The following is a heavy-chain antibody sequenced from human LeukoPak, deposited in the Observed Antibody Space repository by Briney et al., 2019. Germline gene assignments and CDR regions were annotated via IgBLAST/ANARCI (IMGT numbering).Heavy chain of an antibody. D-gene: IGHD3-10*01. Sequence: GESLKISCKGSGYSFTSYWIGWVRQMPGKGLEWMGIIYPGGSDTRYSPSFQGQVTISADKPISTAYLQWSSLKASDTAMYYCARPGYYGSGSYYESSTIDYWGQGTLVTVSS. J-gene: IGHJ4*02. CDR1: GYSFTSYW. CDR2: IYPGGSDT. V-gene: IGHV5-51*01. CDR3: ARPGYYGSGSYYESSTIDY.